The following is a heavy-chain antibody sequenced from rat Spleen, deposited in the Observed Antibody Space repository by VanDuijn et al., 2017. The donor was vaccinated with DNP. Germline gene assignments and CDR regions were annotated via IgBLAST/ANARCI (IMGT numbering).Heavy chain of an antibody. V-gene: IGHV2-41*01. Sequence: QVQLKESGPGLVQPSQTLSLTCTVAGFSLTSYNVHWVRQPPGKGLEWMGVIWNTGGTRYNSALKSRLSISKDTSKSQVFLKMNSLQTEDTATYYCARVGDRGDFDYWGQGVMVTVSS. J-gene: IGHJ2*01. D-gene: IGHD1-11*01. CDR1: GFSLTSYN. CDR3: ARVGDRGDFDY. CDR2: IWNTGGT.